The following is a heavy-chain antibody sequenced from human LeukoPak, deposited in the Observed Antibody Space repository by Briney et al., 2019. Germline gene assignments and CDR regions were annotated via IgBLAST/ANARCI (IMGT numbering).Heavy chain of an antibody. CDR3: ARDSDVGY. J-gene: IGHJ4*02. CDR2: ITSSSSYI. Sequence: GGSLRLSCAASGYTFSSYSMNWVRQAPGKGLEWVSSITSSSSYIYYADSVKGRFTISRDNAKNSLYLLMNSLRAEDTAVYYCARDSDVGYWGQGTLVTVSS. V-gene: IGHV3-21*01. CDR1: GYTFSSYS.